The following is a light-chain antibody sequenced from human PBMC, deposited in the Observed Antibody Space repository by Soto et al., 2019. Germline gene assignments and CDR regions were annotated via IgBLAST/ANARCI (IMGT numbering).Light chain of an antibody. Sequence: EIVLTQSPGTLSLSPGERATLSCRASQSVSSSYLAWYQQKPGQAPRLLIYGASSRATGIPDRFSGSVSGTVFTLTFSRLEPEAFAVYFCQQYGRSMAFGQGTKVDIK. CDR2: GAS. J-gene: IGKJ1*01. CDR1: QSVSSSY. V-gene: IGKV3-20*01. CDR3: QQYGRSMA.